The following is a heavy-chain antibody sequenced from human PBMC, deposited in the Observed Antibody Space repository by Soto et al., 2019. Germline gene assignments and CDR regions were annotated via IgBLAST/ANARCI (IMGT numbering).Heavy chain of an antibody. CDR2: IKSKADGGTT. D-gene: IGHD2-2*01. Sequence: GGSLRLSCAASAFTFSDAWMNWLRQTPGKGLEWVGRIKSKADGGTTDYAAPVEGRFTISRDDSKNTLFLQMNSLKIEDTAVYYFISQPPASSAWPLLYWGQAAPVTV. CDR1: AFTFSDAW. J-gene: IGHJ4*02. V-gene: IGHV3-15*01. CDR3: ISQPPASSAWPLLY.